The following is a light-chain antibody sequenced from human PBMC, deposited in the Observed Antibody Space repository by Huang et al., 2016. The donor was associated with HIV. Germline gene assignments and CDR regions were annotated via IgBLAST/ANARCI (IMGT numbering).Light chain of an antibody. CDR3: QQRSKWPLT. V-gene: IGKV3-11*01. CDR2: DAS. J-gene: IGKJ4*01. CDR1: QRIGTY. Sequence: EIVLTQSPVTLSLSPGDRATLSCRASQRIGTYLPWYQQKSGQAPRLLIYDASNRAAGVPARFSASGSETDFTLTIDSLDPDDFAIYHCQQRSKWPLTFGGGTKVEMK.